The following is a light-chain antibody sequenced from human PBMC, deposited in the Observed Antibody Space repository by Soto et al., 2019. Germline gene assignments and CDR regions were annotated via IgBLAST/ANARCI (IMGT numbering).Light chain of an antibody. CDR3: QQFNSYPIT. J-gene: IGKJ5*01. CDR2: DAS. Sequence: ALTQSPATLSLSPGERATLSCRASLDVNSYLAWYQQKPGQAPRLLTYDASNRDAGIPARFSGSGSGTDFTLTISSLEPEDFVTYYCQQFNSYPITFGQGTRLEI. CDR1: LDVNSY. V-gene: IGKV3-11*01.